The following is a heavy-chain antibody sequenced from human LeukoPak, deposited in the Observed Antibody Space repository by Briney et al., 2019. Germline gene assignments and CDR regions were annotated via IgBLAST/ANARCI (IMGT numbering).Heavy chain of an antibody. CDR3: ATSHYYGSGSYSIGVVY. CDR1: GFTLEDYG. V-gene: IGHV3-20*04. Sequence: GGSLRLSCAASGFTLEDYGMSWVRQAPGKGLEWVSGINWNGGSTGYADSVKGRFTISRDNAKNSLYLQMNSLRAEDTALYYCATSHYYGSGSYSIGVVYWGQRTLVTVSS. J-gene: IGHJ4*02. D-gene: IGHD3-10*01. CDR2: INWNGGST.